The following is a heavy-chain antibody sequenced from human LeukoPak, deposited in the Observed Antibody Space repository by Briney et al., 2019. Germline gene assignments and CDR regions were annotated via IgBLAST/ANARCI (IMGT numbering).Heavy chain of an antibody. V-gene: IGHV1-18*01. D-gene: IGHD1-1*01. Sequence: ASVKVSCKASGYTLTSYGISWVRLAPGQGLEWMGWISGYNGNTNYAQKLQGRVTMTTDTSTSTAYMELRSLRSDDTAVYYCARDRTTGTTWSDYWGQGTLVTVSS. CDR1: GYTLTSYG. CDR3: ARDRTTGTTWSDY. CDR2: ISGYNGNT. J-gene: IGHJ4*02.